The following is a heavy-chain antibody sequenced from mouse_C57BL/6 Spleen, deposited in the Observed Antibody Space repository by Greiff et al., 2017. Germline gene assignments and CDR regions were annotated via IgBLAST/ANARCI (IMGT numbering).Heavy chain of an antibody. D-gene: IGHD2-10*02. Sequence: VKLMESGAELVKPGASVKISCKASGYAFSSYWMNWVKQRPGKGLEWIGQIYPGDGDTNYNGKFKGKATLTADKSSSTAYMQLSSLTCEDSAVYFCAREGFRMDMDYWGQGTSVTVAS. CDR3: AREGFRMDMDY. V-gene: IGHV1-80*01. J-gene: IGHJ4*01. CDR2: IYPGDGDT. CDR1: GYAFSSYW.